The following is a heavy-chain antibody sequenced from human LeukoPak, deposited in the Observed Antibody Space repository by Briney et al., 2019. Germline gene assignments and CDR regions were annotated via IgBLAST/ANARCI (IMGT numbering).Heavy chain of an antibody. V-gene: IGHV3-66*01. Sequence: PGGSLRLSCLGSGFSVSSDYMSWVRQAPGGGPEWVAIIYNDGSTYYAKSVEGRFSIYRDSYKNTVYLQMRSLRGDDTAIYYCARYSAFSAYAYWGQGTQVTVSS. J-gene: IGHJ4*02. D-gene: IGHD6-25*01. CDR1: GFSVSSDY. CDR2: IYNDGST. CDR3: ARYSAFSAYAY.